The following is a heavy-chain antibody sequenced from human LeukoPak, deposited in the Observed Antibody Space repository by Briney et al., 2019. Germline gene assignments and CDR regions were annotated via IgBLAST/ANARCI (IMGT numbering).Heavy chain of an antibody. J-gene: IGHJ4*02. CDR3: ATSGYPYYFDY. CDR2: ISSSGSTI. V-gene: IGHV3-48*03. CDR1: GFTFSSYE. Sequence: GGSLRLSCAASGFTFSSYEMNWVRQAPGKGLEWVSYISSSGSTIYYADSVKGRFTISRDNAKNSLYLQMNSLKTEDTAVYYCATSGYPYYFDYWGQRTLVTVSS. D-gene: IGHD3-22*01.